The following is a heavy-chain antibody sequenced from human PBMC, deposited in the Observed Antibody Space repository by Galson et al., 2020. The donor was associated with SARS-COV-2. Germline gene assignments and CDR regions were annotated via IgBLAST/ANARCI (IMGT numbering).Heavy chain of an antibody. CDR3: ARDGGFWDGDYHYYYGMDV. CDR2: IKQDGSEK. D-gene: IGHD4-17*01. Sequence: GGSLRLSCAASGFPFSSYWMSWVRQAPGKGLEWVANIKQDGSEKYYVDSVKGRLTISRDNAKNSLYLQMNSLRAEDTAVYYCARDGGFWDGDYHYYYGMDVWGQGNTVTVSS. J-gene: IGHJ6*02. CDR1: GFPFSSYW. V-gene: IGHV3-7*01.